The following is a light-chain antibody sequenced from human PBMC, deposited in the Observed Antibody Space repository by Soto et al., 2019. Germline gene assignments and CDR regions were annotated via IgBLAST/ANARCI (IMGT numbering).Light chain of an antibody. CDR2: K. CDR1: QSISGW. CDR3: QQFHTYS. V-gene: IGKV1-5*03. Sequence: DIQLTQSPSTLSASVGDRVIITCRASQSISGWMAWYQQKPGKAPSLLIYKTLKSGVPSRCSGSGSGTEFTLIISSLQPDDFATYFCQQFHTYSFGQGTTVEIK. J-gene: IGKJ1*01.